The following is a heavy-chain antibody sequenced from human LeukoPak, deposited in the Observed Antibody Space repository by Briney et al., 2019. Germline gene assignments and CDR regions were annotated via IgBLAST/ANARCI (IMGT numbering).Heavy chain of an antibody. CDR2: ISYDGSNK. CDR1: GFTFSSYA. V-gene: IGHV3-30-3*01. CDR3: ASTPYYYDSSGRGAFDI. J-gene: IGHJ3*02. D-gene: IGHD3-22*01. Sequence: HPGGSLRLSCAASGFTFSSYAMHWVRQAPGEGLEWVAVISYDGSNKYYADSVKGRFTISRDNSKNTLYLQMNSLRAEDTAVYYCASTPYYYDSSGRGAFDIWGQGTMVTVSS.